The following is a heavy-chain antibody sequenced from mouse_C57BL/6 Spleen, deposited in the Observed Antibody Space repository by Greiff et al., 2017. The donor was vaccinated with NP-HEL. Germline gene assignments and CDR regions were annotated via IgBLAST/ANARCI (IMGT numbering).Heavy chain of an antibody. Sequence: QVTLKVCGPGILQPSQTLSLTCSFSGFSLSTFGMGVGWIRQPSGKGLEWLAHIWWDDDKYYNPALKSRLTISKDTSKNQVFLKIANVDTADTATYYCARIRYYGSSYVPFFAYWGQGTLVTVSA. D-gene: IGHD1-1*01. CDR2: IWWDDDK. CDR1: GFSLSTFGMG. V-gene: IGHV8-8*01. CDR3: ARIRYYGSSYVPFFAY. J-gene: IGHJ3*01.